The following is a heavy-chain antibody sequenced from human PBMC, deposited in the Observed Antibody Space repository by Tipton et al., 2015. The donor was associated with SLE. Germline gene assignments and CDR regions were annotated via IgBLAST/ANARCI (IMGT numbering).Heavy chain of an antibody. CDR2: ISWNSDNI. Sequence: SLRLSCAASGFTFDDYAMHWVRQTPGKGLEWVSGISWNSDNIGYADSVEGRFTTSRDNAKNSLYLQMNSLRPEDTAVHYCARTLGAISHTVYDAFDIWGQGKMVTVSS. D-gene: IGHD1-26*01. V-gene: IGHV3-9*01. CDR1: GFTFDDYA. CDR3: ARTLGAISHTVYDAFDI. J-gene: IGHJ3*02.